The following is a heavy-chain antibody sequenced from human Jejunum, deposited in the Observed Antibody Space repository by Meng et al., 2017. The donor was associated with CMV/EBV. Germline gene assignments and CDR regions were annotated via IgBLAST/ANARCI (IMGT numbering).Heavy chain of an antibody. CDR3: AKGVSSTSPYRAYDV. J-gene: IGHJ3*01. V-gene: IGHV3-23*01. CDR1: GFPFSAFT. CDR2: LDYTGGGI. D-gene: IGHD2-2*01. Sequence: GFPFSAFTMGWVRQAPGKGLEWVSTLDYTGGGIKYADSVKGRFIISRDTSKNTLFLQMNSLMADDTAIYYCAKGVSSTSPYRAYDVLGQGTMVTVSS.